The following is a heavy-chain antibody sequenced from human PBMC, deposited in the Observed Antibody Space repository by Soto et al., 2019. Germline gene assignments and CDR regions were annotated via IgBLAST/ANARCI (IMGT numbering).Heavy chain of an antibody. V-gene: IGHV3-15*01. Sequence: EVQLVESGGGLVKPGGSLRLSCAASGLTFTNAWMSWVRQAPGKGPEWVGLVKSNANGGTSDYAAPVKGRFTISRDDSTITLYLQMTSLNTEDTAVYYCAKDIPFSGGSCSAYWGQGALVTVAS. CDR1: GLTFTNAW. J-gene: IGHJ4*02. CDR2: VKSNANGGTS. D-gene: IGHD2-15*01. CDR3: AKDIPFSGGSCSAY.